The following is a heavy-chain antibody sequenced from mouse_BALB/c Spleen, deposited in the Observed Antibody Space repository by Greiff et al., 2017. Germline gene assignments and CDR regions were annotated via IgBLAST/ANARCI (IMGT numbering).Heavy chain of an antibody. V-gene: IGHV1S56*01. D-gene: IGHD1-2*01. J-gene: IGHJ4*01. CDR3: ARSLTTALYAMDY. CDR1: GYTFTSYY. Sequence: QVQLQQSGPELVKPGASVRISCKASGYTFTSYYIHWVKQRPGQGLEWIGWIYPGNVNTKYNEKFKGKATLTADKSSSTAYMQLSSLTSEDSAVYFGARSLTTALYAMDYWGQGTSVTVSS. CDR2: IYPGNVNT.